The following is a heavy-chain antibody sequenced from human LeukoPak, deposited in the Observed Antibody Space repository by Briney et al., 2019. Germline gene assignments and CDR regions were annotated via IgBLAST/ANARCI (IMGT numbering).Heavy chain of an antibody. D-gene: IGHD5-12*01. CDR3: ARDYPARQYSGYDLSPFDY. J-gene: IGHJ4*02. CDR1: GFTFSGSA. CDR2: ISYDGSNK. V-gene: IGHV3-30*04. Sequence: GGSLRLSCAASGFTFSGSAMHWVRQAPGKGLEWVAVISYDGSNKYYADSVKGRFTISRDNSKNTLYLQMNSLRSDDTAVYYCARDYPARQYSGYDLSPFDYWGQGTLVTVSS.